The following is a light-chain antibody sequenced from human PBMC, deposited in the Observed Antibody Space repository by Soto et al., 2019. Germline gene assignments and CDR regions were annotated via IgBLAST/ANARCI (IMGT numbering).Light chain of an antibody. Sequence: IVMTQSPATLSVSTGERATLSCRASQTIYSNVAWYQQRPGQPPRLLIYRASSRATGIPARFSGSGSGTEFTLTINSLQSEDFAVYYCQQYQNLWTFGQGTKVDIK. CDR1: QTIYSN. CDR2: RAS. CDR3: QQYQNLWT. V-gene: IGKV3-15*01. J-gene: IGKJ1*01.